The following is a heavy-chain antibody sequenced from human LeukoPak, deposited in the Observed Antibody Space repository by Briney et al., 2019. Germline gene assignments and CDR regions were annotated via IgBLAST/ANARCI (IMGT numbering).Heavy chain of an antibody. J-gene: IGHJ3*02. D-gene: IGHD3-3*01. V-gene: IGHV3-23*01. CDR2: ISGSGGTT. Sequence: GGSLRLSCAASGFTFFSIYAVSWVRQAPGTGLEWVSTISGSGGTTFYADSVKGRFTISRDNSKKNIHLQMNNLRAEDTAVYYCARPGEPTIFGVLYDAFDIWGQGTMVTVSS. CDR3: ARPGEPTIFGVLYDAFDI. CDR1: GFTFFSIYA.